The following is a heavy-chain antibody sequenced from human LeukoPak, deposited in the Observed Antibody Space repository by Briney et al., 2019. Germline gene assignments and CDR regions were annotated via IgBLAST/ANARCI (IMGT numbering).Heavy chain of an antibody. Sequence: GGSLRLSCAASGFTLSDYYMSWIRQAPGKGLEWVSGISWNSGSIGYADSVKGRFTISRDNAKNSLYLQMNSLRAEDTALYYCAKGSGHIVVVTAYLYFDLWGRGTLVTVSS. D-gene: IGHD2-21*02. V-gene: IGHV3-9*01. J-gene: IGHJ2*01. CDR3: AKGSGHIVVVTAYLYFDL. CDR1: GFTLSDYY. CDR2: ISWNSGSI.